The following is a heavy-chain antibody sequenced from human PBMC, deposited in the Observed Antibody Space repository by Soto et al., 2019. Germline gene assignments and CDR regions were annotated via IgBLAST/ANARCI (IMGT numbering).Heavy chain of an antibody. D-gene: IGHD2-15*01. J-gene: IGHJ5*02. V-gene: IGHV1-46*01. CDR1: GDTFTSYY. Sequence: ASVEVSRKASGDTFTSYYMHWVRQAPGQGLEWMGIINPSGDTSYAQKFQGRVTMTRDTSTSTVYMELSSLRSEDTAVYYCARVYCSGGGCYEGVRWFDPWGQG. CDR3: ARVYCSGGGCYEGVRWFDP. CDR2: INPSGDT.